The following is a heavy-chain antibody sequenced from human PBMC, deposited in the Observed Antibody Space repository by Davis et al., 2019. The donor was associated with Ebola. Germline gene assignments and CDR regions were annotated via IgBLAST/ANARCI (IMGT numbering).Heavy chain of an antibody. CDR3: AANPNWNYGYYYYMDV. V-gene: IGHV1-24*01. Sequence: ASVKVSCKVSGYTLTELSMHWVRQAPGKGLEWMGGFDPEDGETIYAQKFQGRVTMTEDTSTDTAYMELSSLRSEDTAVYYCAANPNWNYGYYYYMDVWGKGTTVTVSS. D-gene: IGHD1-7*01. J-gene: IGHJ6*03. CDR1: GYTLTELS. CDR2: FDPEDGET.